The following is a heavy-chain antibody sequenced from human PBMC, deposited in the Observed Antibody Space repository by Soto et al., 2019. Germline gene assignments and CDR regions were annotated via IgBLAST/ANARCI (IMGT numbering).Heavy chain of an antibody. V-gene: IGHV4-34*01. D-gene: IGHD2-2*01. Sequence: SETLSLTCAVYGGSFSGYYWSWIRQPPGKGLEWIGEINHSGSTNYNPSLKSRVTISVDTSKNQFSLQLSSVTAADTAVYYCARDTIVVGPAAINWFDPWGQGTLVTVSS. J-gene: IGHJ5*02. CDR2: INHSGST. CDR3: ARDTIVVGPAAINWFDP. CDR1: GGSFSGYY.